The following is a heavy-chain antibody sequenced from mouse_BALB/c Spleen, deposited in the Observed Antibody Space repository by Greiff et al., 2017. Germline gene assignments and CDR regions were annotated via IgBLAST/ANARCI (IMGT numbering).Heavy chain of an antibody. CDR2: IWAGGST. CDR3: ARETYGNYVYWYFDV. D-gene: IGHD2-1*01. Sequence: VMLVESGPGLVAPSQSLSITCTVSGFSLTSYGVHWVRQPPGKGLEWLGVIWAGGSTNYNSALMSRLSISKDNSKSQVFLKMNSLQTDDTAMYYCARETYGNYVYWYFDVWGAGTTVTVSS. CDR1: GFSLTSYG. V-gene: IGHV2-9*02. J-gene: IGHJ1*01.